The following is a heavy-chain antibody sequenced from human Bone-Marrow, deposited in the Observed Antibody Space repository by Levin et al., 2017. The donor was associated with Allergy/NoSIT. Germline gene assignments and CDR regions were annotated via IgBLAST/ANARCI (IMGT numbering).Heavy chain of an antibody. CDR3: TTEDVRVGATTGHHYYYGMDV. CDR1: GFTFSHYN. CDR2: ISGTGTYI. J-gene: IGHJ6*02. Sequence: GGSLRLSCATSGFTFSHYNMNWVRQAPGKGLEWVSSISGTGTYIYYADSVKGRFTISRDNAKNSLYLQMNSLRVEDTAVYYCTTEDVRVGATTGHHYYYGMDVWGQGTTVTVSS. V-gene: IGHV3-21*04. D-gene: IGHD1-26*01.